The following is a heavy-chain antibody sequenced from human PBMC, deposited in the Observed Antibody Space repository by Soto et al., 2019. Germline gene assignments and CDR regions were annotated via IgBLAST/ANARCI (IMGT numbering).Heavy chain of an antibody. CDR2: IYYSGST. Sequence: QVQLQESGPGLVRPSETLSLTCTVSGGSINSYFWSWIRQSPGKGLEWIGHIYYSGSTSYSPALNSRASISVDTSKNQFSLEVHSVTAAYTAVYYCARAGTNMVQFDYWGQGTLVTVAS. CDR1: GGSINSYF. D-gene: IGHD3-10*01. CDR3: ARAGTNMVQFDY. V-gene: IGHV4-59*01. J-gene: IGHJ4*02.